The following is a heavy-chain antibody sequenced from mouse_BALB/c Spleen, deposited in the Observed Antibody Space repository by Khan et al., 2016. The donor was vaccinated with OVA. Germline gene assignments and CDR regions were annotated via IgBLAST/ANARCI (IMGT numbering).Heavy chain of an antibody. J-gene: IGHJ1*01. Sequence: QVQLQQSGPELKKPGETVKISCKASGYTFTNYGMNWVKQAPGKGLKWMGWINTYTGEPTYADDFKGRFVFSLETSASTAYLQISNLKNEDMTTYYCARISSCCYSEVWGAGTTVTVSS. CDR1: GYTFTNYG. D-gene: IGHD6-2*01. CDR3: ARISSCCYSEV. V-gene: IGHV9-1*02. CDR2: INTYTGEP.